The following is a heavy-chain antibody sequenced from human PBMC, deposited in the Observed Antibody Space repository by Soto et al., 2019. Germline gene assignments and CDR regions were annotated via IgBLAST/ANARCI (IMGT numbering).Heavy chain of an antibody. CDR3: ARGPSSLTRFDY. CDR2: ISYDGSNK. D-gene: IGHD2-2*01. CDR1: GFTFSSYA. Sequence: GGSLRLSCAASGFTFSSYAMHWVRQAPGKGLEWVAVISYDGSNKYYADSVKGRFTISRDNSKNTLYLRMNSLRAEDTAVYYCARGPSSLTRFDYWGQGTLVTV. J-gene: IGHJ4*02. V-gene: IGHV3-30-3*01.